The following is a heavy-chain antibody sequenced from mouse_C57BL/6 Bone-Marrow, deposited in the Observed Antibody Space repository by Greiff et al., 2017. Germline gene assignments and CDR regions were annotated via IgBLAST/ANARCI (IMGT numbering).Heavy chain of an antibody. Sequence: VKVVESGAELARPGASVKLSCKASGYTFTSYGISWVKQRTGQGLEWIGEIYPRSGNTYYNEKFKGKATLTADKSSSTANMQLRSLTSEDSAVYCCARDGGYDYDNFAYWGQGTLVTVSA. D-gene: IGHD2-4*01. V-gene: IGHV1-81*01. J-gene: IGHJ3*01. CDR1: GYTFTSYG. CDR3: ARDGGYDYDNFAY. CDR2: IYPRSGNT.